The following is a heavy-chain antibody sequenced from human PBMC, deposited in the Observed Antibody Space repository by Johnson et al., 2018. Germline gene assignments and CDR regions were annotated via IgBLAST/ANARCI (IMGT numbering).Heavy chain of an antibody. CDR1: GFTFSVYG. CDR3: AKGISSWSYHYYIDV. V-gene: IGHV3-30*18. D-gene: IGHD6-13*01. J-gene: IGHJ6*03. Sequence: QVQLVQSGGGVVQPGRSLRLSCAASGFTFSVYGMHWVRQAPGKGLEWVALISYDGSNEYYADSVKGRFTVSRDNSKNTLYLQMNSLSAEDTAGYYCAKGISSWSYHYYIDVWGKGTTVTVSS. CDR2: ISYDGSNE.